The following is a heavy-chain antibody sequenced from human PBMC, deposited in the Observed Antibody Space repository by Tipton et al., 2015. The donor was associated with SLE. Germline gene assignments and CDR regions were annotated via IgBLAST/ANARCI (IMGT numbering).Heavy chain of an antibody. Sequence: TLSPTCTVSGGSISSYYWSWIRQPPGKGLEWIGSIYYSGSTNYNPSLKSRVTISVDTSKNQFSLKLSSVTAADTAVYYCARSIVGATYAFDIWGQGTMVTVSS. CDR2: IYYSGST. CDR1: GGSISSYY. CDR3: ARSIVGATYAFDI. D-gene: IGHD1-26*01. J-gene: IGHJ3*02. V-gene: IGHV4-59*01.